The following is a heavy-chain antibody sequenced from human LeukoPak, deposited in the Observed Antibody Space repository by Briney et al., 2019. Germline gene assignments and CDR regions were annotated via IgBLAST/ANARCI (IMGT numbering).Heavy chain of an antibody. CDR3: AKDVRSGYSYGYLFDY. Sequence: GGSLRLSCAASGFTFSSYGMHWVRQAPGKGLEWVAFIRYDGSNKYYADSVKGRFTISRDNSKNTLYLQMNSLRAEDTAVYYCAKDVRSGYSYGYLFDYWGQGTLVTVSS. CDR2: IRYDGSNK. CDR1: GFTFSSYG. V-gene: IGHV3-30*02. J-gene: IGHJ4*02. D-gene: IGHD5-18*01.